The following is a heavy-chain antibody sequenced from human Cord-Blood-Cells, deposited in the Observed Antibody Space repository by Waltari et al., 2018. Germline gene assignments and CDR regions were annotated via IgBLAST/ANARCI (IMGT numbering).Heavy chain of an antibody. J-gene: IGHJ4*02. CDR1: GYPFTGYY. CDR2: INPNSGGT. Sequence: QVQLVQSGAEVKKPGASVKVSCKASGYPFTGYYMHWVRQAPGQGLEWMGWINPNSGGTNYAQKFQGRVTMTRDTSISTAYMELSRLRSDDTAVYYCARLNYYGSGSYYNFDYWGQGTLVTVSS. V-gene: IGHV1-2*02. D-gene: IGHD3-10*01. CDR3: ARLNYYGSGSYYNFDY.